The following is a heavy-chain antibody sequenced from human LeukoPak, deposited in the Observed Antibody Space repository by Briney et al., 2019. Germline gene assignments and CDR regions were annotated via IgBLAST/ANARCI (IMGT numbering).Heavy chain of an antibody. J-gene: IGHJ4*02. Sequence: ASVKVSCKASGGTFSSYAISWVRQAPGQGLEWMGGIIPIFGTANYAQKFQGRVTITADESTSTAYMELSSLRSEDTAVYYCARVLYSKGYFDYWGQGTLVTVSS. D-gene: IGHD4-11*01. CDR1: GGTFSSYA. CDR2: IIPIFGTA. V-gene: IGHV1-69*13. CDR3: ARVLYSKGYFDY.